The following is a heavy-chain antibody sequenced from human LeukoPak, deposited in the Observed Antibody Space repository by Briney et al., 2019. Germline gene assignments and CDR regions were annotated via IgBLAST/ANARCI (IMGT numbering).Heavy chain of an antibody. D-gene: IGHD3-22*01. CDR3: ARDGGPDSSGYYYIGYFDY. V-gene: IGHV1-2*02. CDR1: GYTFTGYY. CDR2: INPNSGGT. J-gene: IGHJ4*01. Sequence: ASVKVSCKASGYTFTGYYMHWVRQAPGQGLEWMGWINPNSGGTNYAQKFQGRVTMTRDTSISTAYMELSRLRSDDTAVYYCARDGGPDSSGYYYIGYFDYWGHGTLVTVSS.